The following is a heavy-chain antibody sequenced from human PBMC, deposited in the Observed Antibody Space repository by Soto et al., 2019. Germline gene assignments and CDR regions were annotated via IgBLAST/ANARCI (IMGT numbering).Heavy chain of an antibody. V-gene: IGHV1-18*01. Sequence: ASVKVSCKASGYTFTSYGISWVRQAPGQGLEWMGWISAYNGNTNYAQKLQGRVTMTTDTSTSTAYMELRSLRSDDTAVYHCATSGITIFGVVTTNFDYWGQGTLVTVSS. CDR3: ATSGITIFGVVTTNFDY. D-gene: IGHD3-3*01. CDR1: GYTFTSYG. J-gene: IGHJ4*02. CDR2: ISAYNGNT.